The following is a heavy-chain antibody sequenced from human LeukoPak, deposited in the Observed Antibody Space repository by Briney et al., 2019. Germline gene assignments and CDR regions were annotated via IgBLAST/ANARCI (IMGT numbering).Heavy chain of an antibody. Sequence: GSSVKVSCKASGGTFSSYAINWVRQAPGQGLEWMGGIIPRLGTASYALNFQGRVTINTDESTGTAYMELSTLRSEDTAVYYCATVVPYGSGTYYDAFDIWGQGTMVTVSS. CDR2: IIPRLGTA. CDR1: GGTFSSYA. CDR3: ATVVPYGSGTYYDAFDI. J-gene: IGHJ3*02. D-gene: IGHD3-10*01. V-gene: IGHV1-69*05.